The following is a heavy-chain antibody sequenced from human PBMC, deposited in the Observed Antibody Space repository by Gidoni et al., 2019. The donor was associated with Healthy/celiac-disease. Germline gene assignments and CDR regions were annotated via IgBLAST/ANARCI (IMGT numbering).Heavy chain of an antibody. D-gene: IGHD2-21*02. CDR2: INPSGGST. J-gene: IGHJ4*02. CDR1: GYTFTSYY. Sequence: QVQLVQSGAEVKKPGASVKVSCKASGYTFTSYYMHWVRQAPGQGLEWMGIINPSGGSTSYAQKFQGRVTMTRDTSTSTVYMELSSLRSEDTAVYYCARAYCGGDCYPNIDYWGQGTLVTVSS. CDR3: ARAYCGGDCYPNIDY. V-gene: IGHV1-46*03.